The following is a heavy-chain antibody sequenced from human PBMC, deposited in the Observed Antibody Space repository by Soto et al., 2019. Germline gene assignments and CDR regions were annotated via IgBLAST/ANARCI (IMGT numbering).Heavy chain of an antibody. V-gene: IGHV1-2*04. CDR1: GYTFTGYY. CDR2: INPNSGGT. Sequence: GASVKVSCKASGYTFTGYYMHXVRQAPGQGLEWMGWINPNSGGTNYAQKFQGWVTMTRDTSISTAYMELSRLRSDDTAVYYCARDSRFNVYSSNLNSYGMDVWGQGTTVTVSS. CDR3: ARDSRFNVYSSNLNSYGMDV. J-gene: IGHJ6*02. D-gene: IGHD6-13*01.